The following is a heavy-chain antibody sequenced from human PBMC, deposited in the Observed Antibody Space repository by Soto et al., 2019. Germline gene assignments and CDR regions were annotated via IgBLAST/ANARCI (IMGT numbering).Heavy chain of an antibody. CDR1: EFPFKNFA. V-gene: IGHV3-23*01. Sequence: PGGSLRLSCVASEFPFKNFAMSLVRQSPGKGLEWVSSITFNAGSTFYAGSVKGRFTISRDNSNNTLYLEMNNLRAEETAVYFCEKRPTSGWYFPCDVGSDIWGQGTLVTVSS. CDR2: ITFNAGST. CDR3: EKRPTSGWYFPCDVGSDI. J-gene: IGHJ4*03. D-gene: IGHD6-19*01.